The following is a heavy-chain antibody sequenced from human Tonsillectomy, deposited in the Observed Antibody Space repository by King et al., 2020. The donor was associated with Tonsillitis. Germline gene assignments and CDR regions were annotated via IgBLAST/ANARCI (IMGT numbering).Heavy chain of an antibody. D-gene: IGHD3-10*01. CDR3: ARYYYGAGSYPFDP. CDR1: SGSINNGGYY. J-gene: IGHJ5*02. Sequence: QLQESGPGLVKPSQTLSLTCTVSSGSINNGGYYWSWIRQLPGKGLEWIGYIYYTGSTYYNPSLKSRVTISVDTSKNQFSLKLSSVTAADTAVYYCARYYYGAGSYPFDPWGQGTLVTVSS. CDR2: IYYTGST. V-gene: IGHV4-31*03.